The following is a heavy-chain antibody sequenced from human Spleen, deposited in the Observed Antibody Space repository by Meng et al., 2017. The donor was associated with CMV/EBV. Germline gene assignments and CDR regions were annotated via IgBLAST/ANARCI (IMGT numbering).Heavy chain of an antibody. CDR1: GFTFSNAW. J-gene: IGHJ4*02. V-gene: IGHV3-66*02. CDR3: ARDPSLRYFDWFYDY. D-gene: IGHD3-9*01. Sequence: GESLKISCAASGFTFSNAWMSWVRQAPGKGLEWVSRIRDSDGTKSYADSVKGRFTISRDISKNTLYLQMNSLRTEDTAVYYCARDPSLRYFDWFYDYWGQGTLVTVSS. CDR2: IRDSDGTK.